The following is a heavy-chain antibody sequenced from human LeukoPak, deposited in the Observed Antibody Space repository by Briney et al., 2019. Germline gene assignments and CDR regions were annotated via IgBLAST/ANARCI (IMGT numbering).Heavy chain of an antibody. D-gene: IGHD4-17*01. CDR3: AKVSPNYGDYPDY. CDR1: GFTFSSYG. V-gene: IGHV3-30*18. J-gene: IGHJ4*02. Sequence: PGGSLRLSCAASGFTFSSYGMHWVGQAPGKGLEGVAVISYDGSNKYYADSVKGRFTVSRDNSKNTLYLQMNSLRAEDTAVYYCAKVSPNYGDYPDYWGQGTLVTVSS. CDR2: ISYDGSNK.